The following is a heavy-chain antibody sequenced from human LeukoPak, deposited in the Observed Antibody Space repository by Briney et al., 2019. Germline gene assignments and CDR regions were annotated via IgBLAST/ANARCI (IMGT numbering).Heavy chain of an antibody. CDR1: GGTFSSYA. CDR3: AHTTTVTTVNYYYYMDV. V-gene: IGHV1-69*13. J-gene: IGHJ6*03. Sequence: SVTVSCKASGGTFSSYAISWVRQAPGQGLEWMGGIIPIFGTANYAQKFQGRVTITADESTSTAYMELSSLRSEDTAVYYCAHTTTVTTVNYYYYMDVWGKGTTVTISS. CDR2: IIPIFGTA. D-gene: IGHD4-17*01.